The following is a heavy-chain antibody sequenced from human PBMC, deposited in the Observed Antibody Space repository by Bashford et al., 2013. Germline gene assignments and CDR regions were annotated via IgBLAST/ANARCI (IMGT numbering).Heavy chain of an antibody. Sequence: GSLRLSCAASGFTFSSYAMSWVRQAPGKGLEWVSGITGSGGSTYYADSVKGRFTISRDTSKNTLDLQMNSLKTEDTAVYYCAREDTAMLTRYYYYYGMDVWGQGTTVTVSS. CDR2: ITGSGGST. CDR3: AREDTAMLTRYYYYYGMDV. V-gene: IGHV3-23*01. J-gene: IGHJ6*02. D-gene: IGHD5-18*01. CDR1: GFTFSSYA.